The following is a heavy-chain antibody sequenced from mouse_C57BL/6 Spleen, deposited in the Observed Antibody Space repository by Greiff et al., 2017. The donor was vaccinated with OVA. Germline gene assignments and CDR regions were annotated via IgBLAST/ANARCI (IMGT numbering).Heavy chain of an antibody. CDR3: ASAPLTAVAPPFAY. Sequence: VQLQQSGPVLVKPGASVKMSCKASGYTFTDYYMNWVKQSHGQRLEWIGVINPYNGGTSYNQKFKGKATLTVDKSSSTAYMELNSLTSEDSAVYYCASAPLTAVAPPFAYWGQGTLVTVSA. CDR2: INPYNGGT. D-gene: IGHD1-1*01. J-gene: IGHJ3*01. V-gene: IGHV1-19*01. CDR1: GYTFTDYY.